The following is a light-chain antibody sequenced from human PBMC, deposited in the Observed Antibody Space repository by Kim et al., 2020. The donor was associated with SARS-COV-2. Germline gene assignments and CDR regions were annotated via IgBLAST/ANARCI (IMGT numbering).Light chain of an antibody. CDR3: QQYIAFPCS. J-gene: IGKJ2*04. CDR1: QSVNSY. CDR2: DAS. Sequence: DIQMTQSPSTLSASVGDRVTITCRASQSVNSYLAWYQQKPGKAPNLLIYDASTLENGVPSGFSGSGSGTEFTLTISSLQPDDFATYYCQQYIAFPCSFGQGTKLEI. V-gene: IGKV1-5*01.